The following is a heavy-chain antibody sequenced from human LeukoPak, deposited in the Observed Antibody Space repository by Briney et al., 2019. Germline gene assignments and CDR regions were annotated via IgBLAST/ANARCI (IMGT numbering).Heavy chain of an antibody. V-gene: IGHV1-18*01. CDR3: ARINYGGNGAGPYSW. Sequence: GASVKVSCKASGYTFSTYGISWVRQAPGQGLEWMGWITPHNDKKDYAQNLQGRVAMTTDTSTSTAYMELRSLRSDDTAVYFCARINYGGNGAGPYSWWGQGTLVTVSS. CDR1: GYTFSTYG. J-gene: IGHJ4*02. CDR2: ITPHNDKK. D-gene: IGHD4-23*01.